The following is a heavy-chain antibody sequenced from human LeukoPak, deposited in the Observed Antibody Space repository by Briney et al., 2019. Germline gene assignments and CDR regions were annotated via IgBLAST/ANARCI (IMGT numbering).Heavy chain of an antibody. CDR1: GFTFSRYW. D-gene: IGHD3-10*01. CDR2: IKRDGNEK. Sequence: GGSLRLSCAASGFTFSRYWMNWVRQAPGKGLEWVANIKRDGNEKNYVDSVKGRFSISRDNAKNSLYLQMDSLRAEDTAVYYCAKEGAYPIITYDSWGQGVLVTVSS. J-gene: IGHJ5*01. V-gene: IGHV3-7*01. CDR3: AKEGAYPIITYDS.